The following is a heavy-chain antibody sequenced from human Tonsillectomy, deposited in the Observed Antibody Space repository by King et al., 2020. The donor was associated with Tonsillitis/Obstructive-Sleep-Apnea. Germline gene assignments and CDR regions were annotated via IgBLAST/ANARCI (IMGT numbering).Heavy chain of an antibody. V-gene: IGHV3-33*01. CDR1: GFTFSSYG. Sequence: VQLVESGGGVVQPGRSLRLSCAASGFTFSSYGMHWVLQAPGKGLEWVAVIWYDGSEKYYADSVKGRFTISRDNSKKTLYLHMNSLRAEDAAVYYCARAYSYGYFDYWGQGTLVTVSS. J-gene: IGHJ4*02. D-gene: IGHD5-18*01. CDR3: ARAYSYGYFDY. CDR2: IWYDGSEK.